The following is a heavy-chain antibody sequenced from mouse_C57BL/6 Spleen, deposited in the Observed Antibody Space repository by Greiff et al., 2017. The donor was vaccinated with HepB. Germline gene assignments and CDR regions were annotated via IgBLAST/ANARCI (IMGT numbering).Heavy chain of an antibody. V-gene: IGHV1-18*01. CDR1: GYTFTDYN. D-gene: IGHD4-1*01. CDR2: INPNNGGT. J-gene: IGHJ2*01. CDR3: ARRDLGDY. Sequence: EVKLVESGPELVKPGASVKIPCKASGYTFTDYNMDWVKQSHGKSLEWIGDINPNNGGTIYNQKFKGKATLTVDKSSSTAYMQLSSLTSEDSAVYYCARRDLGDYWGQGTTLTVSS.